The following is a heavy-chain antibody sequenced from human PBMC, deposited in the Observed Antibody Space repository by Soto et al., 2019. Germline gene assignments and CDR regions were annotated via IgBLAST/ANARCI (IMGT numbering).Heavy chain of an antibody. CDR2: IYYSGST. CDR1: GGSISSGGYY. Sequence: SETLSLTCTVSGGSISSGGYYWSWIRQHPGKGLEWIGYIYYSGSTYYNPSLKSRVTISVDTSKNHFSLTLTSATAADTAMYFCARGGSEGGLDVWGQGTTVTVSS. CDR3: ARGGSEGGLDV. J-gene: IGHJ6*02. V-gene: IGHV4-31*03. D-gene: IGHD3-10*01.